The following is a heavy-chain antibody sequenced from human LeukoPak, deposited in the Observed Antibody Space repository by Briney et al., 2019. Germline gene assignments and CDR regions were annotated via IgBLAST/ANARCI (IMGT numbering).Heavy chain of an antibody. D-gene: IGHD1-20*01. Sequence: PGGSLRLSCTASGFTFSFYMMNWVRQAPGKGLEWVSSISTSSSHIYYADSLKGRFTVSRDNAKSSLYLQMNNLRAEDTAVYYRARDDNWNDKPFDLWGQGTLVTVSS. V-gene: IGHV3-21*01. CDR3: ARDDNWNDKPFDL. J-gene: IGHJ4*02. CDR2: ISTSSSHI. CDR1: GFTFSFYM.